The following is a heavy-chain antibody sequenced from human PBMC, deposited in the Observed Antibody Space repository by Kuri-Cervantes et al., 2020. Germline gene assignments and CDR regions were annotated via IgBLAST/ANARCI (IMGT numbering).Heavy chain of an antibody. CDR3: ARELPIGWNYAGYYMDV. D-gene: IGHD1-7*01. CDR2: INTRNLIP. CDR1: GYTFTSHA. V-gene: IGHV7-4-1*02. Sequence: ASVKVSCKASGYTFTSHAINWVRQAPGQGLEWMGWINTRNLIPSYAQGFTGRFVLSLDTSVSTAYLQINSLEAVDTAVYYCARELPIGWNYAGYYMDVWGKGTTVTVSS. J-gene: IGHJ6*03.